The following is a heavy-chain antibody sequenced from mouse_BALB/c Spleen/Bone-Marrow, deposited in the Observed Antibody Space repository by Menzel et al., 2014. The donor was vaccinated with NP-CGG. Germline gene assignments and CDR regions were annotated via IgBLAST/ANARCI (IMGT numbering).Heavy chain of an antibody. CDR1: GFTFXSYA. V-gene: IGHV5-6-5*01. CDR3: AREEYGQKVYAMDY. Sequence: EVQGVESGGGLVKPGGSLKLSCAASGFTFXSYAMSWVRQTPEKRLEWVASISSGGSTYYPDSVKGRFTISRDNARNILYLQMSSLRSEDTAMYYCAREEYGQKVYAMDYWGQGTSVTVSS. CDR2: ISSGGST. J-gene: IGHJ4*01. D-gene: IGHD2-10*02.